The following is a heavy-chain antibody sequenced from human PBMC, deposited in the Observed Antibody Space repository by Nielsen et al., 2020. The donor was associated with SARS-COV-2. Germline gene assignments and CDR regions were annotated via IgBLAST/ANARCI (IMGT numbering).Heavy chain of an antibody. J-gene: IGHJ6*02. D-gene: IGHD2-21*01. Sequence: GESLKISCTASGFTFGDYAMSWVRQAPGKGLEWVGFIGSKAYGGTTEYAASVKGRFTISRDDSKSIAYLQMNSLKTEDTAVYFCTRVPVSIQFYYYYGMDVWGQGTTVTVSS. CDR1: GFTFGDYA. CDR2: IGSKAYGGTT. CDR3: TRVPVSIQFYYYYGMDV. V-gene: IGHV3-49*04.